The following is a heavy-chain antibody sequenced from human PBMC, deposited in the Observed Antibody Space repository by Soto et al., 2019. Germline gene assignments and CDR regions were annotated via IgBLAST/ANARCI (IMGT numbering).Heavy chain of an antibody. CDR3: ARDLAKGGGSVGFAY. CDR1: GYTFTVYY. D-gene: IGHD1-26*01. Sequence: QVQLVQSGAEVKKPGASVNVSCKASGYTFTVYYMHWVRQAPGQGLEWMGWINPKSGGTMYPQKFQGRVPMTWATSISTPYMALTRLRSDATAVYYCARDLAKGGGSVGFAYCGQGTLVTVSS. CDR2: INPKSGGT. V-gene: IGHV1-2*02. J-gene: IGHJ4*02.